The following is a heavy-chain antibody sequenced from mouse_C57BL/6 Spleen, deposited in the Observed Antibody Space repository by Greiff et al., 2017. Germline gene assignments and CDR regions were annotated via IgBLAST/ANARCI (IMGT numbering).Heavy chain of an antibody. CDR3: ARYYYGSSLYFDV. D-gene: IGHD1-1*01. J-gene: IGHJ1*03. V-gene: IGHV1-80*01. CDR1: GYAFSSYW. CDR2: IYPGDGDT. Sequence: VHLVESGAELVKPGASVKISCKASGYAFSSYWMNWVKQRPGKGLEWIGQIYPGDGDTNYNGKFKGKATLTADKSSSTAYMQLSSLTSEDSAAYFGARYYYGSSLYFDVWGTGTTVTVSS.